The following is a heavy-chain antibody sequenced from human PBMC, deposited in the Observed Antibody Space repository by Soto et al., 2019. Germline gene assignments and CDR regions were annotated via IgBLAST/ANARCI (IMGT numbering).Heavy chain of an antibody. CDR3: VTDVPNDIYPYDY. J-gene: IGHJ4*02. Sequence: GRSLRLSCAASGLTVRSSCMTRVLQAPAKGLEWVGLIKSKADGETTHYAAPVEGRFTISRDDSKSTLSLQMNSLKVEDTAVYYCVTDVPNDIYPYDYWGQGTLVTVSS. CDR1: GLTVRSSC. CDR2: IKSKADGETT. V-gene: IGHV3-15*01. D-gene: IGHD3-9*01.